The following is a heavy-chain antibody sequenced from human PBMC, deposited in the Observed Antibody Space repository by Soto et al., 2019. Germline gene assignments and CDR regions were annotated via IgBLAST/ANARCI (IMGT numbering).Heavy chain of an antibody. CDR1: GGSIGSYFNNYY. Sequence: QVQLQQWGAGLLKPSETLSLTCAVYGGSIGSYFNNYYWSWIRQTPGKGLEWIGEINYGGTTNYYPSLTTRISISIDTSKTQFSLKVKSVTAADTATYYCARGHPRSVLSTSVVTAYWFDPWGQGTLVSVSS. J-gene: IGHJ5*02. CDR2: INYGGTT. CDR3: ARGHPRSVLSTSVVTAYWFDP. V-gene: IGHV4-34*01. D-gene: IGHD2-15*01.